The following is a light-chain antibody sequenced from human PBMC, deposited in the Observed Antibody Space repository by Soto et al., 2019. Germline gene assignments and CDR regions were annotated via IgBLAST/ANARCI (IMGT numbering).Light chain of an antibody. Sequence: DIVMTQSPLSLSVTPGEPASISCRSSQSLLHSNGYNYLDWYXQKQGQSQQXLIYLGSNRSSGVPDRFSGSGSGTDCTMKISRVEAEDVGVYYCMQALQTPRTFGGGTKVDIK. J-gene: IGKJ4*01. CDR3: MQALQTPRT. V-gene: IGKV2-28*01. CDR1: QSLLHSNGYNY. CDR2: LGS.